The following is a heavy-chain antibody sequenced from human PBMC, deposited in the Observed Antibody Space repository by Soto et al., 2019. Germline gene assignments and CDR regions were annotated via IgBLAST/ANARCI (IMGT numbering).Heavy chain of an antibody. CDR2: MGGSGGVI. V-gene: IGHV3-23*04. CDR1: RFNFSQYA. D-gene: IGHD6-6*01. CDR3: AKEIVLDYSSSSHRVFDS. J-gene: IGHJ5*01. Sequence: EVQLVESGGGLVQPGESLRLSCVVSRFNFSQYAVTWLRQAPGKGQECISLMGGSGGVIDYADSVRGRFTTSRDSSKNTFYLLMNHLRAEDTATYFCAKEIVLDYSSSSHRVFDSWGPGALVIVSS.